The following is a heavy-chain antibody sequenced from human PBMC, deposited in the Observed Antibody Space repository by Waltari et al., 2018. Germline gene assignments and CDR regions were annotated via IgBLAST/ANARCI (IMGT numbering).Heavy chain of an antibody. V-gene: IGHV4-4*02. CDR3: ARGGERLYADY. Sequence: QVQLQESGPGLVKPSGTLSLTCAVSGGSISSSNWWSWVRQPPGKGLAWIGEIYHSGSTNYNPSLKGRVTISVDKSKNQFSLKLSSVTAADTAVYYCARGGERLYADYWGQGTLVTVSS. CDR2: IYHSGST. D-gene: IGHD2-8*01. J-gene: IGHJ4*02. CDR1: GGSISSSNW.